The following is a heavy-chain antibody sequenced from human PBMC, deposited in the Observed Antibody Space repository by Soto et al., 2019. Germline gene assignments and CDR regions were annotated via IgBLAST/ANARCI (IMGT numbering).Heavy chain of an antibody. CDR2: VYYSGST. CDR1: GGSISSYY. CDR3: GRGRGEDYDILTGYYTYYLAY. Sequence: PSETLSLTCTVSGGSISSYYWTWIRQPPGKGLEWIGYVYYSGSTNYNPSLKSRVTISLDTSKNQISLKLNSVTAADTAVYYCGRGRGEDYDILTGYYTYYLAYWGQGTPVTVS. V-gene: IGHV4-59*01. J-gene: IGHJ4*02. D-gene: IGHD3-9*01.